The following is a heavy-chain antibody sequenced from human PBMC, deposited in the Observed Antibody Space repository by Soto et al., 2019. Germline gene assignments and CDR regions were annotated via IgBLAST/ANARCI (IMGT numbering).Heavy chain of an antibody. J-gene: IGHJ3*02. D-gene: IGHD4-17*01. CDR3: ARGHDYGGNSDAFDI. CDR1: GGTFSTSS. Sequence: QVQLVQSGAEVKKPGSSVKVSCKASGGTFSTSSINWVRQAPGQGLEWMGGIIPIFGTSDYAQKFQGRITITADESTRTVYMELRSLRSEETAFYYCARGHDYGGNSDAFDIWGQGTMVTVSS. V-gene: IGHV1-69*12. CDR2: IIPIFGTS.